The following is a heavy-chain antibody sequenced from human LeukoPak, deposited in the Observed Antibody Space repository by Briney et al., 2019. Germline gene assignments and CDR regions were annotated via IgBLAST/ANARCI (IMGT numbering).Heavy chain of an antibody. CDR3: AKEQGPENPTSRMPFDI. V-gene: IGHV3-23*01. Sequence: GGSLRLSCAASGFIFRSYAMGWVRQAPGKGLEWVSSISGSGGSIYYADSVKGRFTVSRDNSKSTLYLHMITLRVEDTSVYYCAKEQGPENPTSRMPFDIWGQGTMVTVSS. CDR1: GFIFRSYA. J-gene: IGHJ3*02. D-gene: IGHD2-15*01. CDR2: ISGSGGSI.